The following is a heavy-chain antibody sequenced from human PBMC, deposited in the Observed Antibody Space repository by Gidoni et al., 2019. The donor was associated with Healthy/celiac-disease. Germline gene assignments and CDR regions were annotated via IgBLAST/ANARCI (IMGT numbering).Heavy chain of an antibody. CDR3: AREIRQGRARAFDY. CDR1: GFTFSSYG. V-gene: IGHV3-33*01. Sequence: QVQLVESGGGVVQPGRSLRLSCAASGFTFSSYGMHWVRQAPGKGLGWVAVLWYDGSHKYYADSVKGRFTISRDNSKNTLYLQMNSLRAEDTAVYYCAREIRQGRARAFDYWGQGTLVTVSS. J-gene: IGHJ4*02. D-gene: IGHD3-10*01. CDR2: LWYDGSHK.